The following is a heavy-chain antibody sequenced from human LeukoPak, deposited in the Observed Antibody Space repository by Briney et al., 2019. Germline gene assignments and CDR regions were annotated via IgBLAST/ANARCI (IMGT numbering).Heavy chain of an antibody. J-gene: IGHJ4*02. CDR2: INPNSGGT. Sequence: ASVKVSCKASGYTFTGYYMHWVRQAPGQGLEWMGWINPNSGGTNYAQKFQGRVTMTRDTSISTAYMELSSLRSEDTAVYYCASRGITFGGVIVPLGYWGQGTLVTVSS. V-gene: IGHV1-2*02. D-gene: IGHD3-16*02. CDR3: ASRGITFGGVIVPLGY. CDR1: GYTFTGYY.